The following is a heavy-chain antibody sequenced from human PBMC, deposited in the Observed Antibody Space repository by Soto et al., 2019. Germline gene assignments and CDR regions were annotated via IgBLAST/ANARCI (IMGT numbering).Heavy chain of an antibody. V-gene: IGHV3-72*01. Sequence: PGGSLRLSCAASGFTFSDHYMDWVRQAPGKGLEWVGRIRNKANSYTTEYAASVKGRFTISRDDSKNSLYLQMNSLKTEDTAVYYCARVSRSYYFDYWGQGTLVTVSS. CDR2: IRNKANSYTT. D-gene: IGHD3-16*01. CDR1: GFTFSDHY. J-gene: IGHJ4*02. CDR3: ARVSRSYYFDY.